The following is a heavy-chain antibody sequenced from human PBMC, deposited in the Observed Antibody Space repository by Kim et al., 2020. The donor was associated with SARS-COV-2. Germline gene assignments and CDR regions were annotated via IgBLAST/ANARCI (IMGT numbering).Heavy chain of an antibody. CDR3: ARVTTGTTGDYYYYGMDV. D-gene: IGHD1-1*01. V-gene: IGHV1-46*01. CDR1: GYTFTSYY. CDR2: INPSGGST. Sequence: ASVKVSCKASGYTFTSYYMHWVRQAPGQGLEWMGIINPSGGSTSYARKFQGTVTMTRDTSTSTVYMELSSLRSEDTAVYYCARVTTGTTGDYYYYGMDVWGQGTTVTVSS. J-gene: IGHJ6*02.